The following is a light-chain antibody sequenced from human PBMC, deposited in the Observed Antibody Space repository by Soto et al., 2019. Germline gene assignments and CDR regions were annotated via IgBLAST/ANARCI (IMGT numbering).Light chain of an antibody. CDR1: SSDVGGYNY. J-gene: IGLJ1*01. Sequence: QSALTQPASVSGSPGQSIAVSCTGTSSDVGGYNYVSWYQHHPGKAPKLMIYDVSNRPSGVSNRFSGSKSGNTASLTISGLQAEDEADYYGSSHSSSTTYVFGTGTKLTVL. V-gene: IGLV2-14*03. CDR2: DVS. CDR3: SSHSSSTTYV.